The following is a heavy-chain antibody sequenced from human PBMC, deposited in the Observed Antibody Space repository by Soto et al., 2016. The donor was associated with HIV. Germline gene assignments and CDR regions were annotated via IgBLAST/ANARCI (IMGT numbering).Heavy chain of an antibody. D-gene: IGHD4-17*01. J-gene: IGHJ4*02. CDR1: GFTFSSYA. CDR2: ISYDGSNK. Sequence: VQLVESGGGVVQPGRSLRLSCAASGFTFSSYAMHWVRQAPGKGLEWVAFISYDGSNKYYADSVKGRFTISRDNSKNTLYLQMNSLRAEDTAVYYCAREGVRSTPGSGFDYVGPGNPGHRLL. V-gene: IGHV3-30*04. CDR3: AREGVRSTPGSGFDY.